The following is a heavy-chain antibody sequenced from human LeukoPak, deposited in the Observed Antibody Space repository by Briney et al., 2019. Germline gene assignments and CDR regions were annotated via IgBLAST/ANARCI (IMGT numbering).Heavy chain of an antibody. D-gene: IGHD3-22*01. CDR1: GFTFSSYA. CDR3: AKERSSEDYPYYFDS. V-gene: IGHV3-23*01. CDR2: ISGSGITI. Sequence: PGGSLRLSCAASGFTFSSYAMTWVRQAPGRGLEWVSGISGSGITIFYADSVRGRFTISRDNSRNTLYLLMNSLRAEDTAVYYCAKERSSEDYPYYFDSWGQGTLVTVSS. J-gene: IGHJ4*02.